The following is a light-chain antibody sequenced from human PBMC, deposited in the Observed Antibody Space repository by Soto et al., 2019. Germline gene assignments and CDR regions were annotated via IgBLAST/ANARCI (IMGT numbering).Light chain of an antibody. CDR2: GVS. V-gene: IGLV2-14*01. CDR1: SSDIGNYNY. Sequence: QSVLTQPASVSGSPGQSITISCSGNSSDIGNYNYVSWYQQHPGKAPRLMIYGVSDRPSGVSNRFSGSKSGNTASLTISGLQPEDEADYYCSSFTDSSTVVFGGGTKLTVL. CDR3: SSFTDSSTVV. J-gene: IGLJ2*01.